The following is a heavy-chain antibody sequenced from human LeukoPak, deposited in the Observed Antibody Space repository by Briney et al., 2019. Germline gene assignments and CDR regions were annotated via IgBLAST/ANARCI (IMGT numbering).Heavy chain of an antibody. CDR1: GFTFSSYG. Sequence: GGSLRLSCAASGFTFSSYGMHWVRQAPGKGLEWVAVIWYDGSNKYYADSVEGRFTISRDNSKNTLYLQMNSLRAEDTAVYYCAREYQRPFPYYYYGMDVWGQGTTVTVSS. J-gene: IGHJ6*02. V-gene: IGHV3-33*01. D-gene: IGHD2-2*01. CDR2: IWYDGSNK. CDR3: AREYQRPFPYYYYGMDV.